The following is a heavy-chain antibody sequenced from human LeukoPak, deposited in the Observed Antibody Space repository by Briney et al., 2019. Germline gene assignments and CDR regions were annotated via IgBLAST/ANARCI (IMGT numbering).Heavy chain of an antibody. J-gene: IGHJ5*02. Sequence: PGGSLRLSCAASGFTFSSYAMSWVRQAPGKGLEWVSAISGSGGSTYYADSVKGRFTISRDNSKNTLYLQMNSLRAEDTAIYYGAKGLVVYAIGPWWFDPWGQGTLVTVSS. CDR2: ISGSGGST. CDR1: GFTFSSYA. D-gene: IGHD2-8*02. V-gene: IGHV3-23*01. CDR3: AKGLVVYAIGPWWFDP.